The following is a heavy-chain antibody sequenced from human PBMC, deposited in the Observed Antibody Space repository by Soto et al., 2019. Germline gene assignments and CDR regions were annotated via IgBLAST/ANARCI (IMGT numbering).Heavy chain of an antibody. D-gene: IGHD3-10*01. V-gene: IGHV4-4*07. Sequence: SETLSLTCSVSGASISSYFWTWIRQPAGKGLDWIGRISTSGTTNYNPSLKSRVTISVNTSKNQFSLNLRSVTAADTAVYYCARDSDYYSSGSFDYWGQGTLVTVSS. CDR2: ISTSGTT. CDR1: GASISSYF. J-gene: IGHJ4*02. CDR3: ARDSDYYSSGSFDY.